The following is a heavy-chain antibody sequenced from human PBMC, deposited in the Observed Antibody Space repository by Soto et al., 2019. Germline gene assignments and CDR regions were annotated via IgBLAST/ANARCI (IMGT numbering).Heavy chain of an antibody. J-gene: IGHJ4*02. D-gene: IGHD3-10*01. CDR2: IYYSGST. Sequence: PSETLSLTCTVSGGSISSSSYYWGWIRQPPGKGLEWIGSIYYSGSTYYNPSLKSRVTISVDTSKNQFSLKLSSVTAADTAVYYCARHKAWFGDSDYWGQGTLVTVSS. CDR3: ARHKAWFGDSDY. V-gene: IGHV4-39*01. CDR1: GGSISSSSYY.